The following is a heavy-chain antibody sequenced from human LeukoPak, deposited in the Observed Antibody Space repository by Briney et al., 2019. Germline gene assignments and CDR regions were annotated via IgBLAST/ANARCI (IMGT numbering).Heavy chain of an antibody. CDR3: AKGGFYDSSGYYRGAFDV. J-gene: IGHJ3*01. CDR2: ISGSGTST. CDR1: GFTFSSYA. Sequence: GGSLRLSCAASGFTFSSYAMSWVRPAPGKGLERVSAISGSGTSTYYADSVKGRFTISRDNSKNTLYLQMNSLRAEDTAVYYCAKGGFYDSSGYYRGAFDVWGQGTMVTVSS. V-gene: IGHV3-23*01. D-gene: IGHD3-22*01.